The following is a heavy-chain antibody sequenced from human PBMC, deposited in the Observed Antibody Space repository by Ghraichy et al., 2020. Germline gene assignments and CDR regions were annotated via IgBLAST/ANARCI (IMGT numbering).Heavy chain of an antibody. CDR1: GFTFSSHW. Sequence: GGSLRLSCAASGFTFSSHWMHWVRQPPGKGLVWVSRINSDGSSTSYADSVKGRFTNSRDNAKNTLFLQMNSLRAEDTAVYYCARVSSQTGGVYYYYGMDVWGQGTTVTVSS. J-gene: IGHJ6*02. D-gene: IGHD6-6*01. CDR3: ARVSSQTGGVYYYYGMDV. V-gene: IGHV3-74*01. CDR2: INSDGSST.